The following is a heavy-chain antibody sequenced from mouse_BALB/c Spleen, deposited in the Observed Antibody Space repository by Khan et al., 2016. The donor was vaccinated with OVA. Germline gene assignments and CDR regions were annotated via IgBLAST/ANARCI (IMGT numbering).Heavy chain of an antibody. V-gene: IGHV1S137*01. CDR3: AGGSGGYRFAY. CDR2: ISTYYGDV. Sequence: QVQLQQSGTELVRPGVSVKISCKGSGYTFTDFAMHWVKQSHAKSLEWIGVISTYYGDVTYNQKFKGKVTITEDKSSSTAYMEIARLTSEDSAIYYGAGGSGGYRFAYWGQGTLVTVSS. J-gene: IGHJ3*01. D-gene: IGHD1-1*01. CDR1: GYTFTDFA.